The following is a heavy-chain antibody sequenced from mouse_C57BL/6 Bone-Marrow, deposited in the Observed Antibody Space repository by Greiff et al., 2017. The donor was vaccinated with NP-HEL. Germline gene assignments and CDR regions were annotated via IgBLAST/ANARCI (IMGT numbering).Heavy chain of an antibody. D-gene: IGHD1-1*01. CDR1: GYTFTSYW. CDR3: RATVVARDFDY. CDR2: IHPNSGST. V-gene: IGHV1-64*01. J-gene: IGHJ2*01. Sequence: QVQLQQPGAELVKPGASVKLSCKASGYTFTSYWMHCVKQRPGQGLEWIGMIHPNSGSTNYNEKFKSKATLTVDKSSSTAYMQLSSLTSEDSAVYYCRATVVARDFDYWGQGTTLTVSS.